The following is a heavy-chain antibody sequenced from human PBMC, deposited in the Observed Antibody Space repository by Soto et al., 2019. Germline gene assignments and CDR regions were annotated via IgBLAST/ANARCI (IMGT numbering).Heavy chain of an antibody. V-gene: IGHV5-51*01. Sequence: PGESLTISCKGSGYSFTSYWIGWVRQMPGKGLEWMGIIYPGDSDTRYSPSFQGQVTISADKSISTAYLQWSSLKASDTAMYYCAHRLTYYDILTGYPKGGNWFDPWGQGTLVTVSS. D-gene: IGHD3-9*01. CDR1: GYSFTSYW. J-gene: IGHJ5*02. CDR3: AHRLTYYDILTGYPKGGNWFDP. CDR2: IYPGDSDT.